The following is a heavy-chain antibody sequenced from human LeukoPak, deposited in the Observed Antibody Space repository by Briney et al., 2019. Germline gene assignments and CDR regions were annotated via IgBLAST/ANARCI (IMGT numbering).Heavy chain of an antibody. CDR2: IIPILGIA. Sequence: GASVKVSCKASGGTFSSYAISWVRQAPGQGLEWMGRIIPILGIANYAQKFQGRVTITADKSTSTAYMELSGLRSEDTAVYYCARLSSGYYYWGQGTLVTVSS. V-gene: IGHV1-69*04. CDR3: ARLSSGYYY. D-gene: IGHD3-22*01. J-gene: IGHJ4*02. CDR1: GGTFSSYA.